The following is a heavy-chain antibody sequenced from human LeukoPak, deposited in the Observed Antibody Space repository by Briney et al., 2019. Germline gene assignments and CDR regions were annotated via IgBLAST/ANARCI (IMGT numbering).Heavy chain of an antibody. D-gene: IGHD4-17*01. CDR3: ARDRAYYGDYYYFDY. CDR1: GFTFSSYS. Sequence: GGSLRLSCAASGFTFSSYSMNWVRQAPGKGLEWVSSISSSSSYMYYADSVKGRFTISRDNAKNSLYLQMNSLRAEDTAVYYCARDRAYYGDYYYFDYWGQGTLVTVSS. CDR2: ISSSSSYM. J-gene: IGHJ4*02. V-gene: IGHV3-21*01.